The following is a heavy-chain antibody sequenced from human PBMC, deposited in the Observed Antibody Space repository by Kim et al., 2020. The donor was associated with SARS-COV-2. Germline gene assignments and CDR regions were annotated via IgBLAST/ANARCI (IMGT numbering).Heavy chain of an antibody. CDR3: ARDVCCSSTSCPSHWYFDL. D-gene: IGHD2-2*01. Sequence: SETLSLTCTVSGGSISSYYWSWIRQPPGKGLEWIGYIYYSGSTNYNPSLKSRVTISVHTSKNQFSLNLSSVTAADTAVYYCARDVCCSSTSCPSHWYFDLWGRGTLVTLSP. CDR1: GGSISSYY. V-gene: IGHV4-59*13. J-gene: IGHJ2*01. CDR2: IYYSGST.